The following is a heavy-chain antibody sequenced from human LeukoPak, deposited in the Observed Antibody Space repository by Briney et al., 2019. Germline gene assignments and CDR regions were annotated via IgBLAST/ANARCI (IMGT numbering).Heavy chain of an antibody. D-gene: IGHD6-19*01. V-gene: IGHV3-23*01. CDR2: ISGSGGST. CDR3: AKDRYSSGWSYYFDY. Sequence: PGGSLRLSCAAPGFTFSSYAMSWVRQAPGKGLEWVSAISGSGGSTYYADSVKGRFTISRDNSKNTLYLQMNSLRAEDTAVYYCAKDRYSSGWSYYFDYWGQGTLVTVSS. J-gene: IGHJ4*02. CDR1: GFTFSSYA.